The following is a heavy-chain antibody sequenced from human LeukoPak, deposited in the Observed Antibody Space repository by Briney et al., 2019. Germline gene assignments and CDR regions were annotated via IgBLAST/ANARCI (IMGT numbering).Heavy chain of an antibody. CDR1: GYSIGTWYY. D-gene: IGHD2/OR15-2a*01. CDR3: SRFNVSSPGDF. Sequence: SETLSLTCTVSGYSIGTWYYWGWIRQPPGKGLEWIGSIFHNESTHYNPSLESRVTISLDTSKNQFSLRLRSVAAADTAMYYCSRFNVSSPGDFWGQGTLLTVSS. CDR2: IFHNEST. J-gene: IGHJ4*02. V-gene: IGHV4-38-2*02.